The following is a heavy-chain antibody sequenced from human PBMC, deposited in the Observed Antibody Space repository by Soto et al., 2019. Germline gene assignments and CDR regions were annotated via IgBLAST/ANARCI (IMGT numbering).Heavy chain of an antibody. CDR3: AKESIVVVPAPPNWFDP. CDR1: GFTFSSYA. Sequence: GESLKISCAASGFTFSSYAMSWVRQAPGKGLEWVSAISGSGGSTYYADSVKGRFTISRDNSKNTLYLQMNSLRAEDTAVYYCAKESIVVVPAPPNWFDPWGQGTLVTVSS. J-gene: IGHJ5*02. D-gene: IGHD2-2*01. V-gene: IGHV3-23*01. CDR2: ISGSGGST.